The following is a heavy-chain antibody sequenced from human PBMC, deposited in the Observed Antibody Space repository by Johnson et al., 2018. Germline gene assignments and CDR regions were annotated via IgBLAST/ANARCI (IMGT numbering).Heavy chain of an antibody. V-gene: IGHV3-33*01. CDR1: GFTFSSYG. J-gene: IGHJ6*02. D-gene: IGHD1-26*01. Sequence: QVQLQESGGGVVQPGRSLRLSCAASGFTFSSYGMHWVRQAPGKGLEWVAVIWYDGSNKYYADSVKGRFTISRDNSKNTLDLQRNSLGAGDPAVYYCARWGHSGSYSQYDYYYYGMDVWGQGTTVTVSS. CDR2: IWYDGSNK. CDR3: ARWGHSGSYSQYDYYYYGMDV.